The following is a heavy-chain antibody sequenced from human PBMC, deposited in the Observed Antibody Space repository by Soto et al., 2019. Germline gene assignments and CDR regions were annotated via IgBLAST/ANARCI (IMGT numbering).Heavy chain of an antibody. D-gene: IGHD4-17*01. J-gene: IGHJ6*03. CDR3: AKGTAVTPYPGYYYYYMDV. CDR1: GFTFSSYA. Sequence: GGSLRLSCAASGFTFSSYAMSWVRQAPGKGLEWVSAISGSGGSTYYADSVKGRFTISRDNSKNTLYLQMNSLRAEDTAVYYCAKGTAVTPYPGYYYYYMDVWGKGTTVTVSS. CDR2: ISGSGGST. V-gene: IGHV3-23*01.